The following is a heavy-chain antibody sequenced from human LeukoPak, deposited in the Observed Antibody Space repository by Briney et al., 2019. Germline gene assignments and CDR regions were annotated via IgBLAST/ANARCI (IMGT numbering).Heavy chain of an antibody. V-gene: IGHV1-8*03. D-gene: IGHD6-19*01. CDR1: GYTFTSYD. Sequence: ASVKVSCKASGYTFTSYDINWVRQATGQGLEWMGWMNPNSGNTGYAQKFQGRVTITRNTSISTAYMELSSLRSEDTAVYYCARKHRYSSGWYYYYYMDVWGKGTTVTVSS. J-gene: IGHJ6*03. CDR3: ARKHRYSSGWYYYYYMDV. CDR2: MNPNSGNT.